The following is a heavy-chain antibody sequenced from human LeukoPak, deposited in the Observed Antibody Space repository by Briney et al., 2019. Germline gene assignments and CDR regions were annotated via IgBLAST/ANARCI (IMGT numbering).Heavy chain of an antibody. Sequence: PSETLSLTCTVSGGSISSYYWSWIRQPPGKGLEWIGYIYYSGSTNYNPSLKSRVTISVDTSKNQFSLKLSSVTAADTALYYCARNYDNSGYTAFGYWGRGTLVTVSP. CDR3: ARNYDNSGYTAFGY. D-gene: IGHD3-22*01. CDR2: IYYSGST. J-gene: IGHJ4*02. CDR1: GGSISSYY. V-gene: IGHV4-59*01.